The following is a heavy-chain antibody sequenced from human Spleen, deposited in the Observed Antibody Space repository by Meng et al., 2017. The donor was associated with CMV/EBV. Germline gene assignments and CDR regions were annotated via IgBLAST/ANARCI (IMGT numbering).Heavy chain of an antibody. V-gene: IGHV4-39*07. D-gene: IGHD2-2*02. CDR3: ARRYCISASCYRGFDY. CDR1: GGSISSSDYY. J-gene: IGHJ4*02. CDR2: IYYSGST. Sequence: SETLSLTCTVSGGSISSSDYYWGWIRQPPGKGLEWIGSIYYSGSTYYNPSLKSRVTISVDTSKNQFSLTLNSVTAADTAVYYCARRYCISASCYRGFDYWGQGTLVTVSS.